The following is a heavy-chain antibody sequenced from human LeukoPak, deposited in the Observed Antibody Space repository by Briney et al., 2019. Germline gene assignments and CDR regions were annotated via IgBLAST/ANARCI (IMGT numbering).Heavy chain of an antibody. CDR2: INHSGST. J-gene: IGHJ4*02. V-gene: IGHV4-34*01. D-gene: IGHD3-22*01. CDR3: ASSYFDTSGYSPFGY. Sequence: SETLSLTCAVYGGSFSGYYWSWIRQPPGKGLEWIGEINHSGSTNYNPSLKSRVTISVDTSKNQFSLKLSSVTAADTAVYYCASSYFDTSGYSPFGYWGQGTLVTVSS. CDR1: GGSFSGYY.